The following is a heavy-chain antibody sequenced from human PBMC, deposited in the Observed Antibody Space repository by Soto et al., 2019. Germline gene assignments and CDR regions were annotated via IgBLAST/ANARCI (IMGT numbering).Heavy chain of an antibody. V-gene: IGHV3-11*05. D-gene: IGHD2-21*01. Sequence: QVQLVESGGGSVKPGGSLRLSCAASGFTFSDYDMAWIRQAPGKGLEWVSYVSSRSITTNYADSVKGRFTISRDDARNSLYLKMNSLSAEDTAVYYCVRDNCGTFDYWGQGTLVTVSS. CDR2: VSSRSITT. CDR1: GFTFSDYD. J-gene: IGHJ4*02. CDR3: VRDNCGTFDY.